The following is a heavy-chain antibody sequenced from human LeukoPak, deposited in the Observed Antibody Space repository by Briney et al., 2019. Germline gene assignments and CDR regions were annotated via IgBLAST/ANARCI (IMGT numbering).Heavy chain of an antibody. J-gene: IGHJ4*02. Sequence: PSETLSLTGTVSGGSISTYYWSWIRQPPGKGLEWIGYIYYTGSTEHNPSLKSRVTLSVDTPKNQFSLRLNSVTAADTAVYYCARSYGSGNYFDYWGQGTLVTV. D-gene: IGHD3-10*01. CDR3: ARSYGSGNYFDY. CDR2: IYYTGST. V-gene: IGHV4-59*01. CDR1: GGSISTYY.